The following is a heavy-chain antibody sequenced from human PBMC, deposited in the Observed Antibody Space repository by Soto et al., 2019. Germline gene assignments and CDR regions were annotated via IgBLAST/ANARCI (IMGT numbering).Heavy chain of an antibody. V-gene: IGHV5-51*01. CDR1: GYSFTSYW. CDR2: IYPGDSDT. D-gene: IGHD3-22*01. Sequence: GESLKISCKGSGYSFTSYWIGWVRQMPGKGLEWMGIIYPGDSDTRYSPSLQGQVTISADKSISTAYLQWSSLKASDTAMYYCARRSDDSSGYFSYFDYWGQGTLVTVSS. J-gene: IGHJ4*02. CDR3: ARRSDDSSGYFSYFDY.